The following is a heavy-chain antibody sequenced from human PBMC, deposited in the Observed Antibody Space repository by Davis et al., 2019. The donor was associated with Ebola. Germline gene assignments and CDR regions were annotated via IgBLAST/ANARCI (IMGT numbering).Heavy chain of an antibody. D-gene: IGHD4/OR15-4a*01. Sequence: GESLKISCAASGFTFSSYWMHWVRQAPGKGLVWVSRINSDGSSTSYADSVKGRFTISRDNAKNTLYLQMNSLRAEDTAVYYCARDGDNYSDLDYWGQGTLVTVSS. J-gene: IGHJ4*02. V-gene: IGHV3-74*01. CDR1: GFTFSSYW. CDR2: INSDGSST. CDR3: ARDGDNYSDLDY.